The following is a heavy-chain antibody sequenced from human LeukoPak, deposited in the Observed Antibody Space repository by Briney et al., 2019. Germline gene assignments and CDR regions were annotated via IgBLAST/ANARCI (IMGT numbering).Heavy chain of an antibody. V-gene: IGHV3-30*02. J-gene: IGHJ4*02. Sequence: GGSLRLSCAASGFTFSSYGMHWVRQAPGKGLEWVAFIRYDGSNEYYADPVKGRFTISRDNSKNTLYLQMNSLRAEDTAVYYCAKRKLRIAAAGSDSGAFDYWGQGTLVTVSS. CDR1: GFTFSSYG. D-gene: IGHD6-13*01. CDR2: IRYDGSNE. CDR3: AKRKLRIAAAGSDSGAFDY.